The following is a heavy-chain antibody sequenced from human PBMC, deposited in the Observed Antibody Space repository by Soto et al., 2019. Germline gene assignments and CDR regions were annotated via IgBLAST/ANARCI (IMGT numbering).Heavy chain of an antibody. D-gene: IGHD3-3*01. CDR2: IYWDDDK. CDR3: AHRVLRTVFGLVTTTATYFDF. V-gene: IGHV2-5*02. CDR1: GFSLTTSGVG. Sequence: QITLNEYGPTQVKPRQTLTLTCTFSGFSLTTSGVGVGWIRQWPGKAPEWLALIYWDDDKRYSPSLKSTLTITKDTSKNQVVLTMADLDPADTATYYCAHRVLRTVFGLVTTTATYFDFWGQGTPVAVSS. J-gene: IGHJ4*02.